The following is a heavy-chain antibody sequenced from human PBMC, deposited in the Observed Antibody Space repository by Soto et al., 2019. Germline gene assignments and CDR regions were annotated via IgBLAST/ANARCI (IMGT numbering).Heavy chain of an antibody. J-gene: IGHJ4*02. D-gene: IGHD4-17*01. CDR3: ARADGATTVTTIDY. Sequence: SETLSLTCTVSGGSISSGGYYWSWIRQHPGKGLEWIGYIYYSGSTYYNPSLKSRVTISVDTSKNQFSLKLSSVTAADTAVYYCARADGATTVTTIDYWGQGTLVTVSS. V-gene: IGHV4-31*03. CDR1: GGSISSGGYY. CDR2: IYYSGST.